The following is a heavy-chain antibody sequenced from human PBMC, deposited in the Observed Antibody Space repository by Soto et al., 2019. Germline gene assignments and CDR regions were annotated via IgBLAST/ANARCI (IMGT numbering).Heavy chain of an antibody. Sequence: EVQLVESGGGLVQPGGSLRLSWAASGFTFSSYAMKWVRQAPGKGLESVSAITSNGGNTDYASSVKGRFTISRDNSKNTLYLQMGSLRAEDMAVYYCARRIPFGYGMDVWGQGTTVTVSS. D-gene: IGHD2-21*01. CDR1: GFTFSSYA. CDR3: ARRIPFGYGMDV. V-gene: IGHV3-64*01. CDR2: ITSNGGNT. J-gene: IGHJ6*02.